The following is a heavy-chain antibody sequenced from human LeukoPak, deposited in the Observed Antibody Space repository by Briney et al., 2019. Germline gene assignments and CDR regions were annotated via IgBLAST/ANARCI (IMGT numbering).Heavy chain of an antibody. CDR2: IRASGDRT. CDR3: AVLAVPAVGY. CDR1: GFTFINYG. V-gene: IGHV3-23*01. D-gene: IGHD2-15*01. J-gene: IGHJ4*02. Sequence: GGSLRLSCVVSGFTFINYGMSWVRQAPGKGLEWVSTIRASGDRTYYAESVKGRFTMSGDRSKNTLYLQMSNLRAEDTAVYHCAVLAVPAVGYWGQGTLVIVSS.